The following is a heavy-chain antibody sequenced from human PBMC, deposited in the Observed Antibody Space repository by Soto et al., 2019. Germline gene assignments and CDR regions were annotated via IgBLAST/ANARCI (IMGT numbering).Heavy chain of an antibody. CDR3: ASGSYGDYSD. CDR1: GFTFSSST. J-gene: IGHJ4*02. V-gene: IGHV3-21*01. CDR2: ISSDSVWI. D-gene: IGHD4-17*01. Sequence: PGGSLRLSCAASGFTFSSSTMNWVRQAPGKGLEWVSSISSDSVWIYYAASVKGRFTISRDNAKNSLFLQMSSLRAEDTAVYYCASGSYGDYSDWGQGTLVTAPQ.